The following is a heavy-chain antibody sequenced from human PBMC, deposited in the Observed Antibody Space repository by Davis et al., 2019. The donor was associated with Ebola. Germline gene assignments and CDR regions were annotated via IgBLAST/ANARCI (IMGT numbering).Heavy chain of an antibody. D-gene: IGHD4-17*01. CDR2: IKSDMSYS. J-gene: IGHJ4*02. CDR1: GFTFRSFD. V-gene: IGHV3-21*01. CDR3: ARKDFGDYAYSDY. Sequence: PGGSLRLSCTASGFTFRSFDMNWVRQPPGGGLEWVASIKSDMSYSYYAASVRGRFTVSRDNAKNTLFLEMTSLKAEDSAVYFCARKDFGDYAYSDYWGQGTLVTVSS.